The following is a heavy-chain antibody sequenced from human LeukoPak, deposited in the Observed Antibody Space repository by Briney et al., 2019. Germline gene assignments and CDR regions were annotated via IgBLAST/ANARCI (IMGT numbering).Heavy chain of an antibody. Sequence: ASVKVSCKAPGGTFSSYAISWVRQAPGQGLEWMGGIIPIFGTANYAQKFQGRVTITTDESTSTAYMELSSLRSEDTAVYYCASGTTTLWFGELYYYMDVWGKRTTVTVSS. J-gene: IGHJ6*03. D-gene: IGHD3-10*01. CDR1: GGTFSSYA. V-gene: IGHV1-69*05. CDR3: ASGTTTLWFGELYYYMDV. CDR2: IIPIFGTA.